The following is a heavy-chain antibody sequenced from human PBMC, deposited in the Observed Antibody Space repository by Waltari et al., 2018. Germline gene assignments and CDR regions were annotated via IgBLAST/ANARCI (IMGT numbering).Heavy chain of an antibody. CDR1: GYSISSGYY. V-gene: IGHV4-38-2*02. Sequence: QVQLQESGPGLVKPSETLSLTCAVSGYSISSGYYWGWFPQPPGEGLEWIGRIYHSGITYYNPSLKRRVTISVDTSKNQFSLKLSSVTAADTAVYYCARDREGFLEWFAPHFDYWGQGTLVTVSS. D-gene: IGHD3-3*01. CDR3: ARDREGFLEWFAPHFDY. J-gene: IGHJ4*02. CDR2: IYHSGIT.